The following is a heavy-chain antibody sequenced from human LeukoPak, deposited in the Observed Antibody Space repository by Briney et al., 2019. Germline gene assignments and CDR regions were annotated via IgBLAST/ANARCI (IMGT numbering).Heavy chain of an antibody. D-gene: IGHD3-3*01. CDR3: ARVVGSGHYYVDY. CDR1: GFTFSDYY. Sequence: PGGSLRLSCAASGFTFSDYYMSWIRQAPGKGPEWVSYISSSSGNTHHADSVKGRFTISRDNAKNSLYLQMNSLRAEDTAVYYCARVVGSGHYYVDYWGQGTLVTVSS. CDR2: ISSSSGNT. V-gene: IGHV3-11*06. J-gene: IGHJ4*02.